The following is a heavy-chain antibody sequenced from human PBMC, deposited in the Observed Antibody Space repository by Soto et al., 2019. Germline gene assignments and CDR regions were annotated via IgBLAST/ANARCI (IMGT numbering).Heavy chain of an antibody. CDR3: AHIVWFGELREAFDI. J-gene: IGHJ3*02. V-gene: IGHV2-5*01. CDR2: IYWNDDK. Sequence: QITLNGSGPTLVKPTQPLPLTCTFSGFSLSPSGVGVGWIRQPPGRALEWLALIYWNDDKRYSPSLQSRLTITKDNTKNQEVRTMTNMDPVDTATYYCAHIVWFGELREAFDIWGQGTMVTVSS. D-gene: IGHD3-10*01. CDR1: GFSLSPSGVG.